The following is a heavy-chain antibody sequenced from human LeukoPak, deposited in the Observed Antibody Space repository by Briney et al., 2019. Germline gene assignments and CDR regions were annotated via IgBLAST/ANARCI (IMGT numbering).Heavy chain of an antibody. J-gene: IGHJ4*02. CDR3: AKDSSGWYDY. CDR1: GYTFSSYA. Sequence: GGSLRLSCAASGYTFSSYAMSWVRQAPGKGREWVSAISGSGGSTYYADSVKGRFTISRDNSKNTLYLQMNSLRAEDTAVYYCAKDSSGWYDYWGQGTLVTVSS. V-gene: IGHV3-23*01. CDR2: ISGSGGST. D-gene: IGHD6-19*01.